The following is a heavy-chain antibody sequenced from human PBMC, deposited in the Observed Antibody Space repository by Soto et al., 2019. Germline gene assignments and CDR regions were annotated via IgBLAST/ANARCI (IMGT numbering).Heavy chain of an antibody. Sequence: SETLSLTCAVYGGSFSGYCRSWIRQPPGKGLEWIGEINHSGRTNYNPSLKSRVTISVDTSKSQFSLKLSSVTAADTAVYYCARGRKYYDFWSGYSHPRYYFNYWGQGTLVTVSS. V-gene: IGHV4-34*01. CDR1: GGSFSGYC. CDR2: INHSGRT. CDR3: ARGRKYYDFWSGYSHPRYYFNY. J-gene: IGHJ4*02. D-gene: IGHD3-3*01.